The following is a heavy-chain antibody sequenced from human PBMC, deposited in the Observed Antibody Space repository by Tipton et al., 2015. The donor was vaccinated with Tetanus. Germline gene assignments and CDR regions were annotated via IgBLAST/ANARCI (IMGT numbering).Heavy chain of an antibody. CDR1: GGSISSGGYY. CDR3: AGDQGRGARGGNCYDY. J-gene: IGHJ4*02. D-gene: IGHD3-10*01. V-gene: IGHV4-31*11. Sequence: TLSLTCAVSGGSISSGGYYWSWIRQQPGKGLEWIGDIYNSGSTYYNPSRKSRVTILVETTKNQFSLKLKSVTAAATAVYYCAGDQGRGARGGNCYDYWGPGSRVPLSS. CDR2: IYNSGST.